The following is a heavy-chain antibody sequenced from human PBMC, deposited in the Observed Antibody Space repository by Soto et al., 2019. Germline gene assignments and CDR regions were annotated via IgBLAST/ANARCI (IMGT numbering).Heavy chain of an antibody. CDR2: INPSDGST. CDR1: GYTFTNYY. CDR3: ARDLLYAVTFDY. Sequence: ASVKVSCKASGYTFTNYYIHWVRQAPGQRLEWMGIINPSDGSTSYAQKFQGRVTITRDTSASTAYMELSSLRSEDTAVYYCARDLLYAVTFDYWGQGTLVTVSS. V-gene: IGHV1-46*01. D-gene: IGHD4-17*01. J-gene: IGHJ4*02.